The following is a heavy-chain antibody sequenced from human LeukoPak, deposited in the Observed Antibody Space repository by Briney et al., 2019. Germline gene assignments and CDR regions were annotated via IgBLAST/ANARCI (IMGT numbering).Heavy chain of an antibody. CDR2: IYYSGST. V-gene: IGHV4-39*07. D-gene: IGHD6-19*01. CDR3: ARMSVAGTGGFDY. Sequence: PSETLSLTCTVSGGSISSSSYYWGCIRQPPGKGLECVGRIYYSGSTYYNPSLKSRVTISVDTSKNQFSLKLSSVTAADTAVYYCARMSVAGTGGFDYWGQGTLVTVSS. J-gene: IGHJ4*02. CDR1: GGSISSSSYY.